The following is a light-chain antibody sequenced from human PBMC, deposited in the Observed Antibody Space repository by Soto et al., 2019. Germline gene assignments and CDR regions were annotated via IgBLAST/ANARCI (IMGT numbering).Light chain of an antibody. V-gene: IGKV1-5*03. CDR2: KAS. Sequence: DLQMTQSPSTLSASVGDRVTITCRASQTISNWLAWYQQKPGKAPKLLIYKASSLESGVPSRFSGSGSGTEFTLTISSLQPDDFATYYCQQYNTYSFTFGPGTKVDIK. CDR1: QTISNW. J-gene: IGKJ3*01. CDR3: QQYNTYSFT.